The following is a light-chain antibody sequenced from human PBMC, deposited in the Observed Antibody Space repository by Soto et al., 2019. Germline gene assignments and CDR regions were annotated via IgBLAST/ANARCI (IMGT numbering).Light chain of an antibody. V-gene: IGKV3-11*01. Sequence: EIVLTQSPATLSLSPGERATLSCRASQSVSSYLAWYQQKPGQAPRLLIYDASNRATGIPARFSGSGSGTDFTLTISSLEPGDFAVYYCQQRVAWPPITFGQGTRLEIK. J-gene: IGKJ5*01. CDR1: QSVSSY. CDR3: QQRVAWPPIT. CDR2: DAS.